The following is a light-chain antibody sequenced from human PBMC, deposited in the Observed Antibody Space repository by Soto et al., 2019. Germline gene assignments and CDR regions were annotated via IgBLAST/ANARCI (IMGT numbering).Light chain of an antibody. J-gene: IGLJ1*01. CDR2: DVT. CDR1: RSYVGGYNY. Sequence: PGWGSGPPGKWMNVSCTGTRSYVGGYNYVSWYQQHPGKAPKLMIYDVTSRPSGVSYRFSGSKSGNTASLTISGLQAEDEADYHCSSYTTSSSYVFGAGTKVT. V-gene: IGLV2-14*01. CDR3: SSYTTSSSYV.